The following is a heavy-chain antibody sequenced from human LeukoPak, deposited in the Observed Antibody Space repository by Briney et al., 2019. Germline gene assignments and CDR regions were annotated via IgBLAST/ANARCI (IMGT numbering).Heavy chain of an antibody. CDR1: GFSFSSYG. CDR3: ARDSAADDNDFDV. CDR2: IWSHGNRK. V-gene: IGHV3-33*01. J-gene: IGHJ3*01. Sequence: GGSLRLSCIPSGFSFSSYGMHWVRQAPGKGLEWVAVIWSHGNRKHQSDSVEGRFAISRDNSKNILYLQMNNLRAEDTALYYCARDSAADDNDFDVWGQGTMVTVSS. D-gene: IGHD6-25*01.